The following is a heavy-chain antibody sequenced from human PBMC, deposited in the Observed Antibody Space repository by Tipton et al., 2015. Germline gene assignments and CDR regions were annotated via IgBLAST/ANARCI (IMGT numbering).Heavy chain of an antibody. CDR3: AKDLLMVYESEV. CDR1: GFTFYNYA. CDR2: IRHSGDST. D-gene: IGHD2-8*01. V-gene: IGHV3-23*01. J-gene: IGHJ4*02. Sequence: GSLRLSCVASGFTFYNYAMNWVRQAPGKGLEWVSAIRHSGDSTYYADSVKGRFTISRDNSKNALYLQMSTLTAEDTAVYYCAKDLLMVYESEVWGQGTLVTVSS.